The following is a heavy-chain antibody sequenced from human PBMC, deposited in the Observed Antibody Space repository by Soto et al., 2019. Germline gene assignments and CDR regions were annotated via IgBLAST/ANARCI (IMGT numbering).Heavy chain of an antibody. Sequence: SETLSLTCTVSGGSISRGGYYWSWIRQHPGKGLEWIGYIYYSGSTSSNPSLKSRVTISVDTSKNQFSLKLSSVSAADTAVYYCARGVAHWGQGTLVTVSS. CDR1: GGSISRGGYY. J-gene: IGHJ4*02. D-gene: IGHD2-15*01. CDR2: IYYSGST. CDR3: ARGVAH. V-gene: IGHV4-31*03.